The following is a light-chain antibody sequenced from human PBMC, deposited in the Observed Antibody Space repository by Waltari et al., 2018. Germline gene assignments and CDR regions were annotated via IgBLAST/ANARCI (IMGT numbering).Light chain of an antibody. CDR3: QQYDSSVT. CDR2: GAS. V-gene: IGKV3-20*01. CDR1: QSISTY. Sequence: EVMLTQSPGTLSLSPGERATLSCRASQSISTYLAWYQQKPGQAPRLLIYGASSRATGIPDRCSGSGSGTDFTLSISRLEPEDFAVYYCQQYDSSVTFGPGTKVDIK. J-gene: IGKJ3*01.